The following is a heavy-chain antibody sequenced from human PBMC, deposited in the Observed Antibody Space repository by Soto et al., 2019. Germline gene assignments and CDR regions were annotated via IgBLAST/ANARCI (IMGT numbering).Heavy chain of an antibody. V-gene: IGHV4-31*03. Sequence: PSETLSLTCTVSGGSISRGGYYWSWIRQHPGKGLEWIGYIYYSGSTYYNPSLKSRVTISVDTSKNQFSLKLSSVTAADTAVYYCARLGSIVVVTATSTNAFDIWGQGTMVTVSS. J-gene: IGHJ3*02. CDR2: IYYSGST. CDR1: GGSISRGGYY. D-gene: IGHD2-21*02. CDR3: ARLGSIVVVTATSTNAFDI.